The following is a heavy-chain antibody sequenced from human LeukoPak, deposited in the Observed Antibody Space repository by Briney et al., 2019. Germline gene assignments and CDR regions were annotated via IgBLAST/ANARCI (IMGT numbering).Heavy chain of an antibody. Sequence: GGSLRLSCAASGFTFSSYRMNWVRQPPGKGLEWVAVISYHGSNNYYADSVKGRFTISRDNAKNSLYLQMNSLRAEDTAVYYCASSLDIVATMDYWGQGTLVTVSS. V-gene: IGHV3-30-3*01. CDR2: ISYHGSNN. D-gene: IGHD5-12*01. J-gene: IGHJ4*02. CDR3: ASSLDIVATMDY. CDR1: GFTFSSYR.